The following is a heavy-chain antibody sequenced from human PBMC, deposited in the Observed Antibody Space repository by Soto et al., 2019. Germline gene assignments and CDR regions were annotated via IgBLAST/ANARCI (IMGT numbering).Heavy chain of an antibody. Sequence: PSETLSLTCTVSGGSISSYYWSWIRQPPGKGLEWIGYIYYSGSTNYNPSLKSRVTISVDTSKNQFSLKLSSVTAADTAVYYCARVIAVAGTGDWFDPWGQGTLVTVSS. V-gene: IGHV4-59*01. J-gene: IGHJ5*02. D-gene: IGHD6-19*01. CDR1: GGSISSYY. CDR3: ARVIAVAGTGDWFDP. CDR2: IYYSGST.